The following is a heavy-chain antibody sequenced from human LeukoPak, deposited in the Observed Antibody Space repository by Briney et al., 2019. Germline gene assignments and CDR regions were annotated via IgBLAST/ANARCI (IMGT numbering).Heavy chain of an antibody. Sequence: GGSLRLSCAASGFTFSSYWMSWVRQAPGKGLEWVANIKQDGSEKYYVDSVKGRFTISRDNAKNSLYLQMNSLRAEDTAVYYCARDGATVTYYGMDVWGQGTTVTVSS. V-gene: IGHV3-7*01. CDR1: GFTFSSYW. D-gene: IGHD4-17*01. CDR3: ARDGATVTYYGMDV. CDR2: IKQDGSEK. J-gene: IGHJ6*02.